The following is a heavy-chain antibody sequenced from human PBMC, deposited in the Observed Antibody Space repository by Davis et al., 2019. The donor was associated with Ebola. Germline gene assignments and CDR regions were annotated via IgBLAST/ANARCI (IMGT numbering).Heavy chain of an antibody. CDR3: AKDPHGGGNGEHDSFDI. CDR1: GFTFSTSW. D-gene: IGHD4-23*01. J-gene: IGHJ3*02. CDR2: INPEGRSPSDGSSP. V-gene: IGHV3-74*01. Sequence: HTGGSLRLSCAASGFTFSTSWMHWVRQVPGKGLVWVSRINPEGRSPSDGSSPSYADFVTGRFTISRDNAKNTLYLQMSSLRVEDAAVYYCAKDPHGGGNGEHDSFDIWGQGTMVTVSS.